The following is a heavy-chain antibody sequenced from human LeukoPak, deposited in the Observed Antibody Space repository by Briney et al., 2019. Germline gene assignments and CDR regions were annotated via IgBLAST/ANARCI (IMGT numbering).Heavy chain of an antibody. V-gene: IGHV3-23*01. CDR2: FSGSGGST. CDR3: ATGWSGYYPFDY. D-gene: IGHD3-3*01. Sequence: GGSLRLSCAATGFTFSNYAMSWVGQAAGKGLALVSAFSGSGGSTYYADSVKGRFTISRDNSKNTLYLQMNSLRAGDTAVYYCATGWSGYYPFDYWGQGTLVTVSS. CDR1: GFTFSNYA. J-gene: IGHJ4*02.